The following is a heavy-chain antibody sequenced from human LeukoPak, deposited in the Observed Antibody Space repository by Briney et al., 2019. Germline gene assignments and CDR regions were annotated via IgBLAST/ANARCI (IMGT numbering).Heavy chain of an antibody. V-gene: IGHV4-59*01. D-gene: IGHD1-26*01. CDR1: GDSISHYY. CDR3: ARRPWGGLDV. Sequence: PSETLSLTCTVSGDSISHYYWNWIRQPPGKGLEWIGYIYNSGSTNYNPSLKSRVTISVDTSKNQFSLNLSSVTAADTAVYFCARRPWGGLDVWGQGTTVTVSS. J-gene: IGHJ6*02. CDR2: IYNSGST.